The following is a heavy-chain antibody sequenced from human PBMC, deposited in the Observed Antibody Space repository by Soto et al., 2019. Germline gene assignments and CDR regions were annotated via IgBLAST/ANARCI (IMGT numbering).Heavy chain of an antibody. J-gene: IGHJ6*02. CDR1: GYTFTNYD. CDR3: ARGYYYGSGRPTPGGMGV. D-gene: IGHD3-10*01. Sequence: QVHLVQSGAEVKKPGASVKVSCKASGYTFTNYDINWVRQAPGQGLEWMGWISTYTGNTNYAQKLQGRVTMTTDTSTSTAYMELRSQRSDDTAVYYCARGYYYGSGRPTPGGMGVGGQGTTVTVSS. V-gene: IGHV1-18*01. CDR2: ISTYTGNT.